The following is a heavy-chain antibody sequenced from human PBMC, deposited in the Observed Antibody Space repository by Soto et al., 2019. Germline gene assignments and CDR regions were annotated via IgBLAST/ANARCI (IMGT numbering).Heavy chain of an antibody. J-gene: IGHJ5*02. CDR2: ISYSGTT. CDR3: ARLRGYRYGLDP. Sequence: SETLSLTCTVSGDSISSNNNYWSWIRQPPGEGLEWIGFISYSGTTSYSPSLKRRVAISLDTSKNQFSLSLSSVTAADTAVYYCARLRGYRYGLDPCGQGTLVTVSS. CDR1: GDSISSNNNY. V-gene: IGHV4-30-4*01. D-gene: IGHD5-18*01.